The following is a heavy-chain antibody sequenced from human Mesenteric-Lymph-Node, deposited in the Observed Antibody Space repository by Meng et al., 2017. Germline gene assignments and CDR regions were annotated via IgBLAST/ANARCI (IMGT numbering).Heavy chain of an antibody. J-gene: IGHJ4*02. Sequence: VQLYGGGRGGVKHAGGPSLACDGSGGANRNDQWWSPGRQAPGKGLEWIGEIYHSGRTNYNPSVKSRVSMSVDKSQNHFSLRLSSVTAADTAVYYCTTLYGDSISWGQGTLVTVSS. CDR1: GGANRNDQW. CDR2: IYHSGRT. D-gene: IGHD4-17*01. CDR3: TTLYGDSIS. V-gene: IGHV4-4*02.